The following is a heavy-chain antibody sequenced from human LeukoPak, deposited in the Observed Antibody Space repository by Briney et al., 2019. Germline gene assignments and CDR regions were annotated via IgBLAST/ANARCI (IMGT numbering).Heavy chain of an antibody. V-gene: IGHV3-23*01. J-gene: IGHJ3*02. CDR3: ASLSASFAFDI. CDR1: GFTFSSYA. CDR2: ISGSGGST. Sequence: GGSLRLSCAASGFTFSSYAMSWVRQASAKGLEWVSAISGSGGSTCYADSVKGRFTISRDNAKNSLYLQMNSLRAEDTAVYYCASLSASFAFDIWGQGTMVTVSS. D-gene: IGHD3-16*02.